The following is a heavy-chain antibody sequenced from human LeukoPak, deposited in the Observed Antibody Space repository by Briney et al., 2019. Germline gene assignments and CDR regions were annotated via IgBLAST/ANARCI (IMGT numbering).Heavy chain of an antibody. CDR2: INPNSGGT. J-gene: IGHJ4*02. D-gene: IGHD2-15*01. CDR3: ARDLSCGGSCYSNIPFDY. V-gene: IGHV1-2*02. CDR1: GYTFTGYY. Sequence: ASVKVSCKASGYTFTGYYMHWVRQAPGQGLEWMGWINPNSGGTNYAQKFQGRVAMTRDTSISTAYMELSRLRPDDTAVYYCARDLSCGGSCYSNIPFDYWGQGTLVTVSS.